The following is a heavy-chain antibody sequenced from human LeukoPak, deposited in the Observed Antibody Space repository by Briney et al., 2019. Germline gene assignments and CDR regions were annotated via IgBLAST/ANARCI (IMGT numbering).Heavy chain of an antibody. CDR2: INHSGST. Sequence: SETLSLTCAVYGGSFSGYYWSWIRQPPGKGLEWIGEINHSGSTNYNPSLKSRVTISVDTSKNQFSLKLSSVAAADTAVYYCARGRGYSYARYYYYYYYMDVWGKGTTVTVSS. V-gene: IGHV4-34*01. J-gene: IGHJ6*03. CDR3: ARGRGYSYARYYYYYYYMDV. D-gene: IGHD5-18*01. CDR1: GGSFSGYY.